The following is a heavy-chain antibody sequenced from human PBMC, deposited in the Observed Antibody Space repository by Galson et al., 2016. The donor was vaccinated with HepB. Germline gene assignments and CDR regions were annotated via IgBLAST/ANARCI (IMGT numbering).Heavy chain of an antibody. V-gene: IGHV1-58*01. Sequence: SVKVSCKASGFTFSDSAVQWVRQARGQRLEWIGWIVVGSGDTDYAQKFEERVTITRDLSRSTAFMEVTSLRFEDTAVYYCAARNVKGDVWGQGTTVTVSS. CDR1: GFTFSDSA. CDR3: AARNVKGDV. D-gene: IGHD1-14*01. J-gene: IGHJ6*02. CDR2: IVVGSGDT.